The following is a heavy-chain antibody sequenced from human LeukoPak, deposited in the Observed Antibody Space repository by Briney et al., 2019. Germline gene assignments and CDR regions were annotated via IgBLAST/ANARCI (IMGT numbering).Heavy chain of an antibody. Sequence: PSETLSLTCAVYGGSFRGYYWSWIRQPPGKGLEWIGEINFGGSINYTPSLKSRVTISVDTSKNQFSLKLSSVTAADTAVYYCASTSGYCSGGNCYSAFDYWGQGTLVTVSS. J-gene: IGHJ4*02. D-gene: IGHD2-15*01. CDR3: ASTSGYCSGGNCYSAFDY. CDR2: INFGGSI. V-gene: IGHV4-34*01. CDR1: GGSFRGYY.